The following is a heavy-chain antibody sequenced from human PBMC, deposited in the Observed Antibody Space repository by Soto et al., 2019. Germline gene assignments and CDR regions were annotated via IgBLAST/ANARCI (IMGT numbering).Heavy chain of an antibody. CDR2: IYSDGSRT. J-gene: IGHJ6*03. CDR1: GFTFSSYW. D-gene: IGHD3-10*01. CDR3: ARGAGGYYYMDV. V-gene: IGHV3-74*01. Sequence: GGSLSLSYAASGFTFSSYWMHWVRQAPGKGPVWVSRIYSDGSRTSYADSVKGRFTISRDNAKNTLYLQMDSLSPEDTAVYYCARGAGGYYYMDVWGKGTTVTVSS.